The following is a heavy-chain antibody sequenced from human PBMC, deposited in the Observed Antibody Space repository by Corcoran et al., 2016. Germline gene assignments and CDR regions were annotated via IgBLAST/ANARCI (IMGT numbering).Heavy chain of an antibody. V-gene: IGHV1-18*01. CDR1: GYTFTSYG. D-gene: IGHD5-18*01. CDR2: ISAYNGNT. J-gene: IGHJ6*02. Sequence: QVQLVQSGAEEKKPGASVKVSCKASGYTFTSYGISWVRQAPGQGLEWMGWISAYNGNTNYAQKLQGRVTMTTDTYTSTAYMEMRSLRSEDTAVYYCARIGYSYAQPCYYYGMDVWRQGTTVTVS. CDR3: ARIGYSYAQPCYYYGMDV.